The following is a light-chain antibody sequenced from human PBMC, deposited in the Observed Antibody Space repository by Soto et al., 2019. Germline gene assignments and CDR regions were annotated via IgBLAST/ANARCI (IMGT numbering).Light chain of an antibody. CDR2: GAS. CDR1: QSVSSN. J-gene: IGKJ1*01. CDR3: QQYNNWPRT. V-gene: IGKV3-15*01. Sequence: EIVMTQSPDTLSVSPGERATLSCRASQSVSSNLAWYRQKPGQAPRLLIYGASTRATGIPARFSGSGSGTEFTLTISSLQSEDFAVYYCQQYNNWPRTFGQGTKVDIK.